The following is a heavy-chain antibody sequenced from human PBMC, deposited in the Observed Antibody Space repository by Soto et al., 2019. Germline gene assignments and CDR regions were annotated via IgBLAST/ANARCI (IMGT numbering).Heavy chain of an antibody. CDR1: GFAFSTYD. CDR2: IGTLSDT. Sequence: GGSLRLSCAGSGFAFSTYDIHWVRQAPGKGLEWVSGIGTLSDTFYAASVQGRFTISRQNAKNSVYLQMNSLRAGDTAFYYCARGRSFSYDSTPPPMFDPWGQGTLVTVSS. D-gene: IGHD3-22*01. CDR3: ARGRSFSYDSTPPPMFDP. J-gene: IGHJ5*02. V-gene: IGHV3-13*01.